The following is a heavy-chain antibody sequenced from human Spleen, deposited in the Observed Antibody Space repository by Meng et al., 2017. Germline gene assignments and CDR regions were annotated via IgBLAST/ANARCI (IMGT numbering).Heavy chain of an antibody. CDR1: GGAFSCYY. D-gene: IGHD3-10*01. J-gene: IGHJ5*02. CDR2: INHSGST. Sequence: GGGLFKPSDAPAPTCAVYGGAFSCYYVRRTLPPPGKGLEWIREINHSGSTNYNPSLKSLVTISIDTSKNQFSLKLSSVTAADTAVYYCARSLRDYYGSGRLGPWGQGTLVTVSS. CDR3: ARSLRDYYGSGRLGP. V-gene: IGHV4-34*01.